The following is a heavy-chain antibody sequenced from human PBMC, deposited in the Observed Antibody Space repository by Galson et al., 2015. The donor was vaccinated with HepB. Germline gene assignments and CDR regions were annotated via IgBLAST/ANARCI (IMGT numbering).Heavy chain of an antibody. J-gene: IGHJ4*02. Sequence: SLRLSCAASGFAFSSYGMHRVRQPPGKGLEWVALISYDGSNKYYADSVKGRFAISRDNSKNTLYLQMNSLRAEDTAVYYCAKDMYYYGSGRERLYFDYWGQGTLVTVSS. CDR1: GFAFSSYG. D-gene: IGHD3-10*01. CDR3: AKDMYYYGSGRERLYFDY. CDR2: ISYDGSNK. V-gene: IGHV3-30*18.